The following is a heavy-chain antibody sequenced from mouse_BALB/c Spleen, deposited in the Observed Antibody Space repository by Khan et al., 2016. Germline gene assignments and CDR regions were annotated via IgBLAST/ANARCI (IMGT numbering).Heavy chain of an antibody. D-gene: IGHD1-1*01. J-gene: IGHJ3*01. V-gene: IGHV1-4*01. CDR2: INPGTGYS. CDR3: TRNYDGFAY. Sequence: VQLQESGSELARPGASVKMSCKASGYTFTSYTIHWVKQRPGQGLDWIGYINPGTGYSSYNQNFKDKATLTADKSSNTIYMQLSSLTSEDSAVYYCTRNYDGFAYWGQGTLVTVSA. CDR1: GYTFTSYT.